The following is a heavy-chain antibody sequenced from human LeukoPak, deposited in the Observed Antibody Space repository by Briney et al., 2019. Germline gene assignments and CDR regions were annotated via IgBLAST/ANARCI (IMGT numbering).Heavy chain of an antibody. CDR2: ISVNNGNT. CDR3: QRITIFGVIIDFDY. Sequence: ASVKVSCKASGYAFSSYGISWVRQAPGQGLEWMGWISVNNGNTHYAQKFQGRVTMTTDTSTSTAYMEVRSLRSDDTAVYYCQRITIFGVIIDFDYWXQGSLVTVSS. CDR1: GYAFSSYG. J-gene: IGHJ4*02. V-gene: IGHV1-18*01. D-gene: IGHD3-3*01.